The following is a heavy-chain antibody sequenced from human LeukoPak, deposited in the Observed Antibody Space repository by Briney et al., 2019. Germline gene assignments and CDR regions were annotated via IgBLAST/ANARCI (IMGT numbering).Heavy chain of an antibody. CDR3: ARDQGGYSGYED. CDR1: GFTFSSNY. CDR2: IYSGGSI. D-gene: IGHD5-12*01. V-gene: IGHV3-53*01. Sequence: PGGSLRLSCAASGFTFSSNYMSWVRQAPGKGLEWVSVIYSGGSIYYADSVKGRFTISRDNSKNTLYLQVNSLRAEDTAVYYCARDQGGYSGYEDWGQGTLVTVSS. J-gene: IGHJ4*02.